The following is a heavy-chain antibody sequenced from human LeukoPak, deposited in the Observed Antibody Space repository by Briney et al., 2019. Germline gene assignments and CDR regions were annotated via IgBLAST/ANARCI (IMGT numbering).Heavy chain of an antibody. D-gene: IGHD3-3*01. Sequence: GGSLRLSCAASGFTFSSYGMHWVRQAPGKGLEWVAVISYDGSNKYHADSVKGRFTISRDNSKNTLYLQMNSLRAEDTAVYYCAKAGEGITIFGVVITVSYYYGMDVWGQGTTVTVSS. V-gene: IGHV3-30*18. CDR2: ISYDGSNK. CDR3: AKAGEGITIFGVVITVSYYYGMDV. CDR1: GFTFSSYG. J-gene: IGHJ6*02.